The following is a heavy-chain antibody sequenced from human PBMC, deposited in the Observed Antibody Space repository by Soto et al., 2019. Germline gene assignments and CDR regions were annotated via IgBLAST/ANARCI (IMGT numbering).Heavy chain of an antibody. CDR1: GGSFSDHY. D-gene: IGHD5-12*01. V-gene: IGHV4-34*01. CDR3: ARTRGYSDYDLDY. J-gene: IGHJ4*02. CDR2: INHSGST. Sequence: SETLSLTCAVYGGSFSDHYWSWIRQTPGKGLEWIGEINHSGSTNYNPSFKGRVTISVDTSKNQFSLYLSSVTAADTAVIYCARTRGYSDYDLDYWGQGTLVTVSS.